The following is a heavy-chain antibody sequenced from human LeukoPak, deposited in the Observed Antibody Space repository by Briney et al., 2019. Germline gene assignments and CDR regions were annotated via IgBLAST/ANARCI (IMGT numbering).Heavy chain of an antibody. D-gene: IGHD5-12*01. Sequence: PGGSLRLSCAASGFTVSTNYMSWVRQAPGKGLEWIAVISSGGTPYYADSVQGRFPISRDSSENTLYLQMHSLRAEDTAVYYCARGGAGYAFDYWGQGTLVTVSS. J-gene: IGHJ4*02. V-gene: IGHV3-66*02. CDR2: ISSGGTP. CDR1: GFTVSTNY. CDR3: ARGGAGYAFDY.